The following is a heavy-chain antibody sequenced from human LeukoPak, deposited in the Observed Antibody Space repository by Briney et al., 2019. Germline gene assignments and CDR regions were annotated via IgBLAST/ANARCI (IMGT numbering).Heavy chain of an antibody. J-gene: IGHJ4*02. V-gene: IGHV3-49*04. CDR1: GFTFGDYA. Sequence: PGRSLRLSCTASGFTFGDYAMSWVRQAPGKGLEWVGFIRSKAYGGTTEYAASVKGRFTISRDDSKSIAYLQMNSLKTEDTAVHYCTRAGYSSGWYDYWGQGTLVTVSS. D-gene: IGHD6-19*01. CDR2: IRSKAYGGTT. CDR3: TRAGYSSGWYDY.